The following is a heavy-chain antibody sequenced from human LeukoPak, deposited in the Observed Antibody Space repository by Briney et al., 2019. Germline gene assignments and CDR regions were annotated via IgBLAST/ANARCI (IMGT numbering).Heavy chain of an antibody. CDR2: IYHSGST. J-gene: IGHJ5*02. V-gene: IGHV4-30-2*01. D-gene: IGHD2-2*01. CDR1: GGSISSGGYS. CDR3: ARVVPAASSWFDP. Sequence: SETLSLTCAVSGGSISSGGYSWSWIRQPPGKSLEWIGYIYHSGSTYYNPSLKSRVTISVDRSKNQFSLKLSSVTAADTAVYYCARVVPAASSWFDPWGQGTLVTVSS.